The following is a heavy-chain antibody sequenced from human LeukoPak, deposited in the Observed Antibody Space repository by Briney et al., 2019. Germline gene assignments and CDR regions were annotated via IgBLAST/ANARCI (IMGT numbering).Heavy chain of an antibody. V-gene: IGHV4-34*01. J-gene: IGHJ5*02. CDR1: GGSFSGYY. Sequence: SETLSLTCAVYGGSFSGYYWSWIRQPPGKGLEWIGEINHSGSTNYNPSLKSRVTISVDTSKNQFSLKLSSVTAADTAVYYCARGVIRLAAAGPGWFDPWGQGTLVTVSS. D-gene: IGHD6-13*01. CDR2: INHSGST. CDR3: ARGVIRLAAAGPGWFDP.